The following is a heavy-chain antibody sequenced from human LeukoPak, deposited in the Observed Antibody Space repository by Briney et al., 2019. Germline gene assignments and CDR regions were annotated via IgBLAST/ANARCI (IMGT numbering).Heavy chain of an antibody. J-gene: IGHJ4*02. Sequence: ASVKVSCKASGYTFTSDYMHWVRQAPGQGLEWMGIINPSGGSTNYAQKFQGRVTMTRDTSTSTVYMELSSLRSEDTAVYYCAREIPYCSSTSCPSGYWGQGTLVTVSS. CDR2: INPSGGST. D-gene: IGHD2-2*01. CDR1: GYTFTSDY. V-gene: IGHV1-46*01. CDR3: AREIPYCSSTSCPSGY.